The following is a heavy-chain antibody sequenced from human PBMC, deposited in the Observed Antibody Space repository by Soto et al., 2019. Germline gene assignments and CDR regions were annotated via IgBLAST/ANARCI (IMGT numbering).Heavy chain of an antibody. CDR1: GDSVSSNSAA. D-gene: IGHD2-15*01. Sequence: PSQTLSLTCAISGDSVSSNSAAWSWIRQSPSRSLEWLGRTYYRSKWSNDYAVSVKSRITINPDTSKNQFSLQLNSVTPEDTAVYYCARGTVVVAATRVYYYYLDVWGKGTAVTVSS. CDR2: TYYRSKWSN. CDR3: ARGTVVVAATRVYYYYLDV. J-gene: IGHJ6*03. V-gene: IGHV6-1*01.